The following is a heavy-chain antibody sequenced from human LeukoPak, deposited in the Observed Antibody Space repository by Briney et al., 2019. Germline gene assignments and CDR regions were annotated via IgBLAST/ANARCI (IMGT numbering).Heavy chain of an antibody. CDR3: ARDQWHQLVNYYYYMDV. CDR2: INPSGGIT. D-gene: IGHD6-13*01. J-gene: IGHJ6*03. CDR1: GYTFTSYY. V-gene: IGHV1-46*01. Sequence: ASVKVSCKASGYTFTSYYMHWVRQAPGQGLEWMGVINPSGGITSYAQKFQGRVTMTRDMSTSTVYMELSSLRSEDTAVYYCARDQWHQLVNYYYYMDVWGEGTTVTVSS.